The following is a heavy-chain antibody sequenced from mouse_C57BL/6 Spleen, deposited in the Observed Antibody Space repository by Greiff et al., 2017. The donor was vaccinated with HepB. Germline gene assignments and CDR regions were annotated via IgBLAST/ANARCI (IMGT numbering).Heavy chain of an antibody. D-gene: IGHD2-2*01. CDR2: IDPEDGDT. V-gene: IGHV14-1*01. Sequence: VQLQQSGAELVRPGASVKLSCTASGFNIKDYYMHWVKQRPEQGLEWIGRIDPEDGDTEYAQKFQGKATITADTSSNTAYLQLSSLTSEDTAVYYCTTWGVKRVAYWGQGTLVTVSA. CDR3: TTWGVKRVAY. J-gene: IGHJ3*01. CDR1: GFNIKDYY.